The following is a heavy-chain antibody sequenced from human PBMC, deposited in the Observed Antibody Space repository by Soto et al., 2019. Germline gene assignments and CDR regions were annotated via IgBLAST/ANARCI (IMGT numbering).Heavy chain of an antibody. J-gene: IGHJ4*02. D-gene: IGHD4-17*01. Sequence: SETLSLTCAVYGGSFSGYYWSWIRQPPGKGLEWIGEINHSGSTNYNPSLKSRVTISVDTSKNQFSLKLSSVTAADTAVYYCARGRGTVTFDYWGQGTLVTVSS. CDR1: GGSFSGYY. CDR3: ARGRGTVTFDY. V-gene: IGHV4-34*01. CDR2: INHSGST.